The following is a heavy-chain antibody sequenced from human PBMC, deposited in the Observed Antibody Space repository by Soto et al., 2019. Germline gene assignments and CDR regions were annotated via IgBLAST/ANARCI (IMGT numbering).Heavy chain of an antibody. D-gene: IGHD3-3*01. CDR3: ARSKRFLEWLLTQNWFDP. CDR1: GYTFTSYD. J-gene: IGHJ5*02. Sequence: GASVKVSCKASGYTFTSYDINWVRQATGQGLEWMGWMNPNSGNTGYAQKFQGRVTMTRNTSISTAYMELSSLRSEDTAVYYCARSKRFLEWLLTQNWFDPWGQGTLVTSP. CDR2: MNPNSGNT. V-gene: IGHV1-8*01.